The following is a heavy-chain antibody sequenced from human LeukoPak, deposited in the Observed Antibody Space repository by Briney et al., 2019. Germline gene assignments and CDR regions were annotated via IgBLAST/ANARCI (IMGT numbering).Heavy chain of an antibody. D-gene: IGHD3-16*02. V-gene: IGHV1-2*02. J-gene: IGHJ4*02. Sequence: ASVKVSCKASGYTFTGYYMHWVRQAPGQGLEWMGWINPNSGGTNYAQKFQGRVTMTRDTSISTAYMELSRLRSEDTAVYYCARVPMITFGGVIVHQGSEYYFDYWDQGTLVTVSS. CDR2: INPNSGGT. CDR1: GYTFTGYY. CDR3: ARVPMITFGGVIVHQGSEYYFDY.